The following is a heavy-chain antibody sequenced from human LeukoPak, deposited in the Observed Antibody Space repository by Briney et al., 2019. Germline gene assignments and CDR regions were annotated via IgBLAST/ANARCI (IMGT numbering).Heavy chain of an antibody. CDR3: RHGNSSGDY. CDR1: GSTFSTSW. CDR2: INVDGSRT. J-gene: IGHJ4*02. D-gene: IGHD6-6*01. V-gene: IGHV3-74*01. Sequence: GGSLRLSCIASGSTFSTSWMNWVRQPPGKGLVWVSRINVDGSRTVYADSVKGRFTISRDNAKNALYLQMNSLRAEDTAVYYCRHGNSSGDYWGQGTLVTVSS.